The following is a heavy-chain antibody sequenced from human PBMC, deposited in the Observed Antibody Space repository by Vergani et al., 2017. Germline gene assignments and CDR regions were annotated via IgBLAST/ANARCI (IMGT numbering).Heavy chain of an antibody. CDR2: IYHSGGA. D-gene: IGHD3-22*01. V-gene: IGHV4-39*02. CDR3: ARRSSSYYFDI. CDR1: GGSITSSSYY. Sequence: QLHLQESGPGLVKPSETLSLTCTVSGGSITSSSYYWGWIRQPPGKGLEWIGNIYHSGGAYYNPSLKGRVTISVDTSKNYFFLTLSSVTAADTAMYYCARRSSSYYFDIWGQGVLITVSS. J-gene: IGHJ5*02.